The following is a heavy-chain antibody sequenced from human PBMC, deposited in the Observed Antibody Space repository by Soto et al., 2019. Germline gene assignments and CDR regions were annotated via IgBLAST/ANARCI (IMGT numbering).Heavy chain of an antibody. J-gene: IGHJ4*02. CDR1: GFTFSSYA. D-gene: IGHD6-19*01. CDR3: ARGYSSGWYLFDY. Sequence: QVQLVESGGGVVQPGRSLRLSCAASGFTFSSYAMHWVRQAPGKGLEWVAVISYDGSNKYYADSVKGRFTISRDNSKNTLYLQMNSLRAEDTAVYYCARGYSSGWYLFDYWGQGTLVTDSS. CDR2: ISYDGSNK. V-gene: IGHV3-30-3*01.